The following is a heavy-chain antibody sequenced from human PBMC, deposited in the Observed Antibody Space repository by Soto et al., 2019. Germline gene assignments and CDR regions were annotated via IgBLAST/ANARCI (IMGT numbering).Heavy chain of an antibody. D-gene: IGHD6-19*01. CDR2: INSDGGST. CDR3: ARLEVAGTVRWFDP. J-gene: IGHJ5*02. CDR1: GFTFRNYW. V-gene: IGHV3-74*01. Sequence: EVQLVESGGGLVQPGGSLRLSCEASGFTFRNYWMHWVRQVPGKGLVWVSRINSDGGSTSYADSVKGRFTISRDNAKNTLYLQMNSLRADDTAVYYCARLEVAGTVRWFDPWGQGTLVTVSS.